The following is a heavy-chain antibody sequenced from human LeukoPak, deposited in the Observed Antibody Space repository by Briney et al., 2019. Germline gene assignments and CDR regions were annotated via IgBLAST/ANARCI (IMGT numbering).Heavy chain of an antibody. D-gene: IGHD3-3*01. V-gene: IGHV3-30*03. CDR2: ISYDGSNK. Sequence: PGRSLRLSCAASGFTFSSYGMHWVRQAPGKGLEWVAVISYDGSNKYYADSVKGRFTISRDNSKNTLYLQMNSLRAEDTAVYYCARTFWSGYWGFDYWGQGTLVTVPS. J-gene: IGHJ4*02. CDR3: ARTFWSGYWGFDY. CDR1: GFTFSSYG.